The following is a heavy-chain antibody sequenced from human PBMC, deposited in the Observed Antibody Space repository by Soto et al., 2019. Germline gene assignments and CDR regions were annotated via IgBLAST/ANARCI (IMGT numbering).Heavy chain of an antibody. D-gene: IGHD3-22*01. CDR1: GGSISSGGYS. CDR2: IYHSGST. Sequence: SETLSLTCAVSGGSISSGGYSWSWIRQPPGKGLEWIGYIYHSGSTYYNPSLKSRVTISVDRSKNQFSLKLSSVTAADTAVYYCARGVVYYDSSGYYYVDAFDIWGQGTMVTVSS. J-gene: IGHJ3*02. V-gene: IGHV4-30-2*01. CDR3: ARGVVYYDSSGYYYVDAFDI.